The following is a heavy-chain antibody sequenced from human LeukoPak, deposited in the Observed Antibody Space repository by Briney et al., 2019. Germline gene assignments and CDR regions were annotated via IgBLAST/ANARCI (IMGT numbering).Heavy chain of an antibody. V-gene: IGHV3-48*01. J-gene: IGHJ4*02. CDR2: ISGRSSTI. Sequence: GGFLRLSCAASAFTFSDYSMNWVRQAPGNGLEWVSYISGRSSTIYYADSVKGRFTISRDNAKNSMYLQMNSLRAEDTAVYYCARDRIKSGSYYFDYWGQGNLVTVSS. D-gene: IGHD1-26*01. CDR3: ARDRIKSGSYYFDY. CDR1: AFTFSDYS.